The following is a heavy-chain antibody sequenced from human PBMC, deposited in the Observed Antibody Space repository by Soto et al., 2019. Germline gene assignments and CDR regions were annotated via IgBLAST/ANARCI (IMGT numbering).Heavy chain of an antibody. Sequence: QVQLVQSGAQENKPGASLKDSCKAPGYTFTGYAMHWVRQAPGQRLEWMGCINAGNGNTKYSQKFQGRVAITRDTSARTLYMELSSPRSADRAVYFCASAVAVPADLGYWWQGRLVTVSS. CDR1: GYTFTGYA. CDR3: ASAVAVPADLGY. J-gene: IGHJ4*02. D-gene: IGHD6-19*01. V-gene: IGHV1-3*05. CDR2: INAGNGNT.